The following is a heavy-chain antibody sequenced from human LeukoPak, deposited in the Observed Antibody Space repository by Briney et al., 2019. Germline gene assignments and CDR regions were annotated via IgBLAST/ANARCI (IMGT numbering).Heavy chain of an antibody. J-gene: IGHJ4*02. D-gene: IGHD2-21*02. V-gene: IGHV4-34*01. CDR2: INHSGST. CDR1: GGSFSGYY. Sequence: KSSETLSLTCAVYGGSFSGYYWSWVRQPPGKGLEWIGEINHSGSTNYSPSLKSRVTISVDTSKNQISPKLSSVTAADTAVYYCASSNWAWVVVTWGQGTLVTVSS. CDR3: ASSNWAWVVVT.